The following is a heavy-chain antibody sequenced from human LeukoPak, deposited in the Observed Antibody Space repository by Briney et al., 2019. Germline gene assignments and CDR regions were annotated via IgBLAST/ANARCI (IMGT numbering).Heavy chain of an antibody. Sequence: GGSLRLSCAASGFTFSSYWMSWVGQAPGKRLEWVANIKQDGSEKYYVDSVKGRFTISRDNAKNSLYLQMNSLRAEDTAVYYCARDSPYYDSMDYWGQGTLVTVSS. CDR3: ARDSPYYDSMDY. CDR2: IKQDGSEK. V-gene: IGHV3-7*01. J-gene: IGHJ4*02. CDR1: GFTFSSYW. D-gene: IGHD3-22*01.